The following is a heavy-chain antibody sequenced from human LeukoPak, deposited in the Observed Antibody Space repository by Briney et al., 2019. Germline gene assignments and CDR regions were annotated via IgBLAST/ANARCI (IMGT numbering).Heavy chain of an antibody. D-gene: IGHD4-23*01. CDR3: SQGHFIGNSEFLDN. CDR1: GFSFSSYG. V-gene: IGHV3-33*07. CDR2: IYNDGGLP. J-gene: IGHJ4*02. Sequence: GGSLRLSCAASGFSFSSYGMYWVRQAPGKGLEWVALIYNDGGLPNYLESVRGRFTISRDNSKDTLYLQMDTLRGDDQAVFYLSQGHFIGNSEFLDNWGQGTLVTVSS.